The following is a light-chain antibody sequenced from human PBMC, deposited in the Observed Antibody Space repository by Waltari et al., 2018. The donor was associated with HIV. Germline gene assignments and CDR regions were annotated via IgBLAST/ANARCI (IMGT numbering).Light chain of an antibody. CDR1: QNVSSN. CDR2: GAS. V-gene: IGKV3D-15*01. Sequence: EIVMTQSPATLSVSPGERAPLSCRASQNVSSNLAWYQQKVGQAPRLLMFGASTGATGIPTRFSGSGSGTEFTLTISSLQSEDFAVYYCQQYKKWPLTFGQGTRLEIK. J-gene: IGKJ5*01. CDR3: QQYKKWPLT.